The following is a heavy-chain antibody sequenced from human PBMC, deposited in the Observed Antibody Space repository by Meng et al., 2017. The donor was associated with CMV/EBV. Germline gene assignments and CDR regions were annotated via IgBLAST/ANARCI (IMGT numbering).Heavy chain of an antibody. CDR1: FSSYW. V-gene: IGHV3-74*01. J-gene: IGHJ4*02. Sequence: FSSYWMHWVRQAPGKGLVWVSRVNSDGSSTSYADSVKSRFTISRDNAKNTLYLQMNSLRAEDTAVYYCAREDVLRFLEWLSGRQPPDYWGQGTLVTVSS. CDR3: AREDVLRFLEWLSGRQPPDY. CDR2: VNSDGSST. D-gene: IGHD3-3*01.